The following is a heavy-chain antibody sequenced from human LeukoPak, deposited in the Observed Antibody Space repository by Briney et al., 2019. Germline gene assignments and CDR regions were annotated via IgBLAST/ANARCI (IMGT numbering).Heavy chain of an antibody. CDR3: AKDLAGAGSRGSFYC. CDR2: IRYEGSNK. V-gene: IGHV3-30*02. D-gene: IGHD6-19*01. J-gene: IGHJ4*02. Sequence: GGSLRLSCAACGFTSSSYGMHWVRHAPGKGLEVVALIRYEGSNKYYADSVKGRFTIPRHNPKNTLSLPMNSLGGGGTAGYYFAKDLAGAGSRGSFYCWGQGTLVTVSS. CDR1: GFTSSSYG.